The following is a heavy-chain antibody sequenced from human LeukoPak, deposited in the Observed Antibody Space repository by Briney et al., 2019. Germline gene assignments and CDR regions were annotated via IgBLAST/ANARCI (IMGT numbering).Heavy chain of an antibody. V-gene: IGHV4-39*07. CDR3: ARGVFSDY. CDR2: IYHSGST. Sequence: SETLSLTCTVSGDSISSSGYYWGWIRQSPAKGLEWIGSIYHSGSTSYNPSLKSRVTISVDTSKNQFSLKLSSVTAADTAVYYCARGVFSDYWGQGTLVTVSS. J-gene: IGHJ4*02. D-gene: IGHD6-13*01. CDR1: GDSISSSGYY.